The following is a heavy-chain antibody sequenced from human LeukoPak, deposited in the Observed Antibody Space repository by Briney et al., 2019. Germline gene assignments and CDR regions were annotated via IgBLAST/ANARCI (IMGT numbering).Heavy chain of an antibody. V-gene: IGHV4-4*07. CDR3: ARGGVVTTDPYYYYYYMDV. Sequence: PSETLSLTCAVSGYSISSGYYWGWIRQPAGKGLEWIGRIYTSGSTNYNPSLKSRVTMSVDTSKNQFSLKLSSVTAADTAVYYCARGGVVTTDPYYYYYYMDVWGKGTTVTVSS. CDR1: GYSISSGYY. J-gene: IGHJ6*03. D-gene: IGHD4-11*01. CDR2: IYTSGST.